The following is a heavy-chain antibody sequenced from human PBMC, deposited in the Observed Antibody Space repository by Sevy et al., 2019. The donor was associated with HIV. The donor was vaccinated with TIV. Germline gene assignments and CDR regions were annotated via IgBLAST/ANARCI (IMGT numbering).Heavy chain of an antibody. CDR3: GKNTAAAGAGGFDY. CDR1: RFIFNDYG. V-gene: IGHV3-30*02. D-gene: IGHD6-13*01. J-gene: IGHJ4*02. Sequence: GGSLRLSCAASRFIFNDYGMHWVRQAPGKGLEWVAFIQYDGNDKYYADSMRGRFTISRDNSKNMLFLQMNSLRSEDTAMYYCGKNTAAAGAGGFDYWGQGTLVTVSS. CDR2: IQYDGNDK.